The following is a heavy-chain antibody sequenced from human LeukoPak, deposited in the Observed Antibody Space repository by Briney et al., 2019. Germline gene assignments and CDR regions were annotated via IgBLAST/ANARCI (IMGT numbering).Heavy chain of an antibody. D-gene: IGHD2-2*01. V-gene: IGHV4-34*01. CDR1: GGSFSGYY. CDR3: ARWGPYCSSTSCYGGFDY. Sequence: SETLSLTCAVYGGSFSGYYWSWIRQPPGKGLEWIGEINHSGSTNYNPSLKSRVTISVDTSKNQFSLKLSSVTAADTAVYYCARWGPYCSSTSCYGGFDYWGQGTLVTVSS. J-gene: IGHJ4*02. CDR2: INHSGST.